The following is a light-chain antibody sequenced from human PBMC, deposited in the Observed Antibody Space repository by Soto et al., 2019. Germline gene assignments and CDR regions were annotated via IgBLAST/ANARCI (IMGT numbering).Light chain of an antibody. J-gene: IGKJ5*01. Sequence: DIQITQSPYSLSASVGDRVTITCRASHYISSYLNWYQQKPGKAPRLLIYAASSLQSGAPSRFSGSGSGTDFTLTISSLQPYDFATYYCQQSYSTPITFGQGTRLEIK. CDR2: AAS. CDR3: QQSYSTPIT. CDR1: HYISSY. V-gene: IGKV1-39*01.